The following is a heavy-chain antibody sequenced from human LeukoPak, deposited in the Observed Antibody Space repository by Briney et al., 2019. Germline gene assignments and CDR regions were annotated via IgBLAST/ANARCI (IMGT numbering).Heavy chain of an antibody. CDR2: NNHSGST. Sequence: SDTLSLTCALYGGSFSVYYWRWIRQPPGKGLEWIGENNHSGSTNYHPSLKSRVTISVDTTKHQFSLKLSSVTAADTAVYYCARGGCSSNSCYRYWIDPWGQGTLVTVSP. V-gene: IGHV4-34*01. D-gene: IGHD2-2*02. CDR1: GGSFSVYY. CDR3: ARGGCSSNSCYRYWIDP. J-gene: IGHJ5*02.